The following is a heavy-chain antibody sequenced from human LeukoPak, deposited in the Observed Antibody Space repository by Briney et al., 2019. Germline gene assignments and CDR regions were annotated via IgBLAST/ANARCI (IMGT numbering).Heavy chain of an antibody. D-gene: IGHD2-15*01. Sequence: GGSLRLSCAASGFTFSRFGMNWVRQAPGKGLEWVSYISSSSSSSSIYYADSVKGRFTISRDNAKNSLYLQMNSLRDEDTAVYYCAQKGGADNWGQGTLVSVSS. CDR3: AQKGGADN. J-gene: IGHJ4*02. CDR2: ISSSSSSSSI. CDR1: GFTFSRFG. V-gene: IGHV3-48*02.